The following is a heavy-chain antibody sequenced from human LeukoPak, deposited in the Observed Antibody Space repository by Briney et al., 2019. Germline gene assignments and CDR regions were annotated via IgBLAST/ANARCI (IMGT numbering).Heavy chain of an antibody. CDR3: ARTYYDSSGYWPNPAEYFQH. Sequence: ASVKVSCKASGYTFTGYYMHWVRQAPAQGLEWMGWINPNSGGTNYAQKFQGRVTMTRDTSISTAYMELSRLRSDDTAVYYCARTYYDSSGYWPNPAEYFQHWGQGTLVTVSS. J-gene: IGHJ1*01. CDR1: GYTFTGYY. D-gene: IGHD3-22*01. CDR2: INPNSGGT. V-gene: IGHV1-2*02.